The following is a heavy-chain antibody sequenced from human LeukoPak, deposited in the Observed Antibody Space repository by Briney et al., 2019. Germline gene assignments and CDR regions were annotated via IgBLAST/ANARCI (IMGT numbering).Heavy chain of an antibody. Sequence: GGSLRLSCAASGFTVSSNYMSWVRQAPGKGLEWVSVIYSGGSTYYADSVKGRFTISRDNSKNTLYLQMNSLTAEDTAVYYCARDDGSSGLDFWGRGTLVTVSS. J-gene: IGHJ4*02. CDR3: ARDDGSSGLDF. V-gene: IGHV3-53*01. CDR2: IYSGGST. CDR1: GFTVSSNY. D-gene: IGHD6-19*01.